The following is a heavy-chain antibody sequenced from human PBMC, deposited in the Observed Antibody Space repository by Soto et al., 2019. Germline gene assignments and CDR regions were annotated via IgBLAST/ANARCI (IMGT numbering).Heavy chain of an antibody. CDR1: GGSFSGYY. D-gene: IGHD3-22*01. CDR2: INHSGST. J-gene: IGHJ4*02. CDR3: ARGYYDSSGFASGDY. V-gene: IGHV4-34*01. Sequence: KTSETLSLTCAVYGGSFSGYYWSWIRQPPGKGLEWIGEINHSGSTNYNPSLKSRVTISVDTSKNQFSLKLSSVTAADTAVYYCARGYYDSSGFASGDYWGQGTLVTVSS.